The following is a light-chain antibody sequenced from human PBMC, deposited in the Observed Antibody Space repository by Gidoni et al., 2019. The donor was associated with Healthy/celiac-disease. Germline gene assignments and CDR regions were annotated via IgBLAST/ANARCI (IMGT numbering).Light chain of an antibody. CDR1: QSVSSSY. CDR3: QQYGSSTGFT. Sequence: ELVLTQSPGTLSLSPGERATLSCRASQSVSSSYLAWYQQKPGQAPRLLIYGASSRATGIPDRFSGSGSGTDFTLTISRLEPEDFAVYYCQQYGSSTGFTFGPGTKVDIK. J-gene: IGKJ3*01. CDR2: GAS. V-gene: IGKV3-20*01.